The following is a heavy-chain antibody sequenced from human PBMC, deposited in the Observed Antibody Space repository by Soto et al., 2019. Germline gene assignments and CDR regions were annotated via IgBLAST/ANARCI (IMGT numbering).Heavy chain of an antibody. Sequence: GASLKISCKRSGYSLSSYWIGWVRQMPGKGLEWMGIIYPGDSDTRYSPSFQGQVTISADKSIGTAYLHWNSLRASDSAMYYCARGSVAYSFDFWGQGALVTVSS. CDR1: GYSLSSYW. CDR3: ARGSVAYSFDF. D-gene: IGHD2-21*01. J-gene: IGHJ4*02. CDR2: IYPGDSDT. V-gene: IGHV5-51*01.